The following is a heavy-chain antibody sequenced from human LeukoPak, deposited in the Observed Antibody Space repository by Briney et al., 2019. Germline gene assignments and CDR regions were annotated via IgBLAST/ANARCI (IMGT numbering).Heavy chain of an antibody. D-gene: IGHD3-10*01. CDR3: ARGSLGWFGELSFDY. V-gene: IGHV1-2*02. Sequence: ASVKVSCKASGYTFTGYYMHWVRQAPGQGLEWMGWINPNSGGTNYAQKFQGRVTVTRDTSISTAYMELSRLRSDDTAVYYCARGSLGWFGELSFDYWGQGTLVTVSS. J-gene: IGHJ4*02. CDR2: INPNSGGT. CDR1: GYTFTGYY.